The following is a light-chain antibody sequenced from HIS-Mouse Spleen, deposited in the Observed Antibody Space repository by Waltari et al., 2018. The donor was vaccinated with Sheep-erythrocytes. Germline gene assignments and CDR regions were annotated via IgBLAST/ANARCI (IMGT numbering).Light chain of an antibody. CDR1: QGISRW. Sequence: DIQMTQSPSSVSASVGDRVTITCRASQGISRWLAWYQQKPGTAPKLLIYAASSLQSGVPSRFSGSGSGTDFTLTIRSLQPEDFATYYCQQANSFPITFGQGTRLEIK. J-gene: IGKJ5*01. V-gene: IGKV1-12*01. CDR3: QQANSFPIT. CDR2: AAS.